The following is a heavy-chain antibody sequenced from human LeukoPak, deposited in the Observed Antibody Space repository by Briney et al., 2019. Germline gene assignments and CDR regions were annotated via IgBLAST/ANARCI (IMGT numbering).Heavy chain of an antibody. CDR2: IYSGGSGGST. CDR1: GFTFSSYW. J-gene: IGHJ3*02. CDR3: ARSYDSSGYRKGRAFDI. Sequence: GGSLRLSCAASGFTFSSYWMSWVRQAPGKGLEWVSVIYSGGSGGSTYYAESVKGRFTISRDNSKNTLYLQMNSLRAEDTAVYYCARSYDSSGYRKGRAFDIWGQGTMVTVSS. V-gene: IGHV3-66*01. D-gene: IGHD3-22*01.